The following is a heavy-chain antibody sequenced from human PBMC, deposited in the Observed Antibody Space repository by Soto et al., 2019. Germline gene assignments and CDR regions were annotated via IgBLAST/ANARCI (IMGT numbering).Heavy chain of an antibody. CDR2: INPNSGGT. D-gene: IGHD3-16*01. CDR1: GYTFTGYY. V-gene: IGHV1-2*04. J-gene: IGHJ3*02. CDR3: ARGTPFMITFGGVINAFDI. Sequence: QVQLVQSGAEVKKPGASVKVSCKASGYTFTGYYMHRVRQAPGQGLEWMGWINPNSGGTNYAQKFQGWVTMTRDTSISTAYMELSRLRSDDTAVYYCARGTPFMITFGGVINAFDIWGQGTMVTVSS.